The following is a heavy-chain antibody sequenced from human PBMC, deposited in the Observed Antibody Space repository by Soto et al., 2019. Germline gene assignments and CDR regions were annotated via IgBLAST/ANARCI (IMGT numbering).Heavy chain of an antibody. CDR1: GFTFSSYA. CDR3: ARALGYGDYVGGWFDP. V-gene: IGHV3-30-3*01. CDR2: ISYDGSNK. Sequence: QVQLVESGGGVVQLGRSLRLSCAASGFTFSSYAMHWVRQAPGKGLEWVAVISYDGSNKYYADSVKGRFTISRDNSKNTLYLQMNSLRAEDTAVYYCARALGYGDYVGGWFDPWGQGTLVTVSS. J-gene: IGHJ5*02. D-gene: IGHD4-17*01.